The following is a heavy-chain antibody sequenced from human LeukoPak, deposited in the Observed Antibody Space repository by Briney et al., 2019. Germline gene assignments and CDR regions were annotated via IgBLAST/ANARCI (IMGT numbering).Heavy chain of an antibody. D-gene: IGHD3-9*01. Sequence: SEALSLTCTVSGVSISSYYWSWIRQPPGKGLEWIGYIYYSESTNYNPSLKSRVTISLDTSKNQFSLKLSSVTAADTAVYYCARGYGGDILTGFDYWGQGTLVTVSS. CDR1: GVSISSYY. CDR3: ARGYGGDILTGFDY. CDR2: IYYSEST. V-gene: IGHV4-59*12. J-gene: IGHJ4*02.